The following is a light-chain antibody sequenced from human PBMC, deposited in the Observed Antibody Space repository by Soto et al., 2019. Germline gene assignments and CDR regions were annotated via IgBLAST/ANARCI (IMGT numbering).Light chain of an antibody. CDR3: QERSGWLS. CDR1: QSVSTN. Sequence: EIVMTQSPAILSVSPGERATLSCRASQSVSTNLAWFQQKPGQTPGLLFNGASTRATGIPARFTGSGSGTEFILTISSLQSEDFAVYYCQERSGWLSFGEGTKIDVK. CDR2: GAS. V-gene: IGKV3-15*01. J-gene: IGKJ4*01.